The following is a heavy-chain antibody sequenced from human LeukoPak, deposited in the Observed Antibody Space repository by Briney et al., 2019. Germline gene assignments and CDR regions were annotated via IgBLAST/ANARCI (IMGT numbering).Heavy chain of an antibody. CDR2: INGDGSRT. J-gene: IGHJ2*01. CDR3: ARGVPGGWYFDL. CDR1: GFTFSSYW. Sequence: GGSLRLSCAASGFTFSSYWMHWVRQAPGKGLVWVSRINGDGSRTNYADSVKGRFTISRDNAENTLYLQINSLKAEDTAVYYCARGVPGGWYFDLWGRATLVTVSS. V-gene: IGHV3-74*01. D-gene: IGHD3-16*01.